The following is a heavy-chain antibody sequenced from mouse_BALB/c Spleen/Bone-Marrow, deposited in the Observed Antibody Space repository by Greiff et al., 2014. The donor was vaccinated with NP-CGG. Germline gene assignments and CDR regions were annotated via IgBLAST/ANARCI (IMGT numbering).Heavy chain of an antibody. CDR3: ARDKGRVFFDY. Sequence: EVMLVESGGGLVQPGGSLRLSCATSGFTFTDYYMNWVRQPPGKALEWLGFIRNKANGYTTEHSASVKSRFTISRDNSQNILYLQMNTLRADDSATYYCARDKGRVFFDYWGQGTTLTVSS. V-gene: IGHV7-3*02. CDR1: GFTFTDYY. CDR2: IRNKANGYTT. J-gene: IGHJ2*01.